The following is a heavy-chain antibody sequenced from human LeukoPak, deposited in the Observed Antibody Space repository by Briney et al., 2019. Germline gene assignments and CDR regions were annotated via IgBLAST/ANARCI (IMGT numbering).Heavy chain of an antibody. CDR1: GGSISSYY. J-gene: IGHJ4*02. Sequence: PSETLSLTCTVSGGSISSYYWSWIRQPPGKGLEWIGYIYYRGSTNYNPSLRSRVTISIDTSKNQFSLKLSSVTAADTAVYYCAREGMATIKGIDYWGQGTLVTVSS. V-gene: IGHV4-59*01. CDR3: AREGMATIKGIDY. CDR2: IYYRGST. D-gene: IGHD5-24*01.